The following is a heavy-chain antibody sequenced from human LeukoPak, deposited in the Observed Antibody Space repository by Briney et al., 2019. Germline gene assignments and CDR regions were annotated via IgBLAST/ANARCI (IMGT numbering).Heavy chain of an antibody. CDR2: INYSGNT. J-gene: IGHJ4*02. V-gene: IGHV4-59*01. CDR3: ARSSGWSFFDC. Sequence: SETLSLTXTVSGGSISSYYWSWIRPTPGKGLEWIGCINYSGNTDYTPPPKSRLTISVDTSKNQFSLRLRSVTAADTAVYYCARSSGWSFFDCWGQGSLVTVSS. D-gene: IGHD6-19*01. CDR1: GGSISSYY.